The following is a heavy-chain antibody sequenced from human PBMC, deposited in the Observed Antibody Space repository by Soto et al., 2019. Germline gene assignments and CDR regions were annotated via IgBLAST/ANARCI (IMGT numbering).Heavy chain of an antibody. CDR2: IYYSGST. CDR1: GVSISSSSYY. Sequence: PSETLCLTCTVSGVSISSSSYYWGWIRQPPGTGLEWIVSIYYSGSTYYNPFLKCRVTISVDTSKNQFSLKLSSVTAADTAVYYCARAYYYGSGSYYNVLGYGMDVWGQGTTVTVSS. D-gene: IGHD3-10*01. CDR3: ARAYYYGSGSYYNVLGYGMDV. V-gene: IGHV4-39*07. J-gene: IGHJ6*02.